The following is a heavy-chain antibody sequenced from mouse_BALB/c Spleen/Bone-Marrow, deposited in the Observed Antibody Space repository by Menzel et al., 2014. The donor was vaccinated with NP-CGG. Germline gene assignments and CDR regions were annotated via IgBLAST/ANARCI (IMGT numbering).Heavy chain of an antibody. Sequence: EVKLVESGGGLVQPGGSLKLSCAASGFAFSRYWMSWVRQAPGKGLEWIGEINPDSSTINYTPSLKDKFIISRDTAKNTLYLQMSKVRSEDTALYYCASNWDVGFAYWGQGTLVTVSA. J-gene: IGHJ3*01. CDR3: ASNWDVGFAY. CDR2: INPDSSTI. V-gene: IGHV4-1*02. CDR1: GFAFSRYW. D-gene: IGHD4-1*01.